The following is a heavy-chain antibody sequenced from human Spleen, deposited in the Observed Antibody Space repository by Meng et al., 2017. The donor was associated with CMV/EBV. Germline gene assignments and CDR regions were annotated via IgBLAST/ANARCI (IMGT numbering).Heavy chain of an antibody. CDR2: IKEDGSEK. V-gene: IGHV3-7*03. Sequence: GESLKISCAASEFTFSNYWMSWVRQAPGKGLEWVANIKEDGSEKYYVDSVKGRFTISRDNAKNAVYLQMSSLSPEDTALYYCTRTGLGMDVWGQGTTVTVSS. CDR3: TRTGLGMDV. D-gene: IGHD3-16*01. J-gene: IGHJ6*02. CDR1: EFTFSNYW.